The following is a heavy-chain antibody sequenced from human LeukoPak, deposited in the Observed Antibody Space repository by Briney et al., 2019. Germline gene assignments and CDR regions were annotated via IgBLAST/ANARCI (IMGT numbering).Heavy chain of an antibody. CDR3: ARTLLDHDYSNYGKEPLFDY. V-gene: IGHV5-51*01. D-gene: IGHD4-11*01. CDR1: GYSFTSYW. Sequence: PGESLKISCKGSGYSFTSYWIGWVRQMPGKGLEWMGIIYPGDSDTRYSPSFQGQVTISADKSISTAYLQWSSLKASDTAMYYCARTLLDHDYSNYGKEPLFDYWGQGTLVTVSS. J-gene: IGHJ4*02. CDR2: IYPGDSDT.